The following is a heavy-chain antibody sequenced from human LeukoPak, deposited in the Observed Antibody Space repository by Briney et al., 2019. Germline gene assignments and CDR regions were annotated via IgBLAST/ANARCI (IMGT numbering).Heavy chain of an antibody. J-gene: IGHJ4*02. Sequence: SQTLSLTCAISGDSVSSNTAAWNWIRQSPSRGLEWLGRTYFRSKWYNDSAVSVKSRITINPDTSKNQFSLQLNSVTPEDTAVYYCARAKGGSSGYLRTFDYWGQGTLVTVSS. D-gene: IGHD3-22*01. CDR3: ARAKGGSSGYLRTFDY. CDR2: TYFRSKWYN. V-gene: IGHV6-1*01. CDR1: GDSVSSNTAA.